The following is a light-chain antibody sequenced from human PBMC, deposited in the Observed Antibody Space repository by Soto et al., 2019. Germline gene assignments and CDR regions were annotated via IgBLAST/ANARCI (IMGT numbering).Light chain of an antibody. Sequence: DIQMTQSPSSLSASVGDGVTITCRASQGIRTDLVWYQQKPGKAPKRLIYAASSLQSGVPSRFSGSGSGTEFTLTISSLQPEDFAPYYCLQHYSFPQTFGQGTKVDI. CDR2: AAS. J-gene: IGKJ1*01. V-gene: IGKV1-17*01. CDR1: QGIRTD. CDR3: LQHYSFPQT.